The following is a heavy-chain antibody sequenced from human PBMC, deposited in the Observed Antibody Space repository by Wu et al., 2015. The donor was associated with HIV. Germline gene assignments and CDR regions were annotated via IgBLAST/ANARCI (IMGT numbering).Heavy chain of an antibody. CDR2: ISAYNGHT. V-gene: IGHV1-18*04. J-gene: IGHJ4*02. D-gene: IGHD6-19*01. CDR1: GFVFITYG. Sequence: QVQLVQSGDEVKKPGASVKVSCKTSGFVFITYGIGWVRQAPGQGLEWMGWISAYNGHTNYAQKFQDRITMTTDISTRTAYMELRTLRFDDTAVYYCAREQDTRGNSGWQTFDYWGQGTLVTVSS. CDR3: AREQDTRGNSGWQTFDY.